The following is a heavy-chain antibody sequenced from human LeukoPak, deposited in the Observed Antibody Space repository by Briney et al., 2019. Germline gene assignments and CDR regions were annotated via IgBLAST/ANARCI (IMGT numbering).Heavy chain of an antibody. J-gene: IGHJ4*02. CDR1: GFTFDDFA. CDR3: AKDRLSYGDYGDSFDY. D-gene: IGHD4-17*01. V-gene: IGHV3-30*02. Sequence: GGSLRLSCAASGFTFDDFAMHWVRQAPGKGLEWVAFIRYDGTNKYYADSVKGRFTISRDNSKNTLYLQMNSLRAEDTAVYYCAKDRLSYGDYGDSFDYWGQGTLVTVSS. CDR2: IRYDGTNK.